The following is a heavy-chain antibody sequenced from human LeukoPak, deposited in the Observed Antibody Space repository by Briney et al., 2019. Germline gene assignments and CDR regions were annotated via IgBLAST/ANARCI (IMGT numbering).Heavy chain of an antibody. CDR2: IRYDGSNK. Sequence: GGSLRLSCAASGFTFSSYGMHWVRQAPGKGLEWVAFIRYDGSNKYYADSVKGRFTISRDNSKNTLYLQMNSLRAEDTAVYYCAKGFGHSDYYFYGMDVWGQGTTVTVSS. V-gene: IGHV3-30*02. J-gene: IGHJ6*02. CDR3: AKGFGHSDYYFYGMDV. CDR1: GFTFSSYG. D-gene: IGHD4-23*01.